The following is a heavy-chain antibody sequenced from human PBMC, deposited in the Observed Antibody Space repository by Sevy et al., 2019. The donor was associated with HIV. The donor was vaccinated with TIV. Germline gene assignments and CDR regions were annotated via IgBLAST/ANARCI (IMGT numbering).Heavy chain of an antibody. V-gene: IGHV3-21*01. CDR3: AREGGGITGTTGPFDY. J-gene: IGHJ4*02. CDR2: ISSSSSYI. Sequence: GGSLRLSCAASGFTFSSYSMNWVRQAPGKGLEWVSSISSSSSYIYYADSVKGRFTISRDNAKNSLYLQMNSLRAEDTGVYYWAREGGGITGTTGPFDYWGQGTLVTVSS. D-gene: IGHD1-7*01. CDR1: GFTFSSYS.